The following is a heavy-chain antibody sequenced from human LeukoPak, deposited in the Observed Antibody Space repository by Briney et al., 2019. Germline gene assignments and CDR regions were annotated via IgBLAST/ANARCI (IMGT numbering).Heavy chain of an antibody. D-gene: IGHD5-12*01. CDR1: GFTFSSYS. CDR3: ARGGSGYDFAPFDY. V-gene: IGHV3-21*01. CDR2: ISSSSSYI. J-gene: IGHJ4*02. Sequence: GGSLRLSCAASGFTFSSYSMNWVRQAPGKGLEWVSSISSSSSYIYYADSVKGRFTISRDNAKNSLYLQMNSLRAEDTAVYYCARGGSGYDFAPFDYWGQGTLVTVSS.